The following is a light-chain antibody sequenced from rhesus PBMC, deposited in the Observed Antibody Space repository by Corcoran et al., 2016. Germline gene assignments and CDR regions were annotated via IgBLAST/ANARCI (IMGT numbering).Light chain of an antibody. V-gene: IGKV1-22*01. Sequence: DIQMTQSPSSLSASVGDKVTITCRASQGINIYLAWFQQKLGKAPKFLIYKASSLQSGVPARFSGSGSGTDFTLTISSLQPEDFGTYYCLQYSSSGLTFGGGTKVELK. CDR1: QGINIY. CDR2: KAS. J-gene: IGKJ4*01. CDR3: LQYSSSGLT.